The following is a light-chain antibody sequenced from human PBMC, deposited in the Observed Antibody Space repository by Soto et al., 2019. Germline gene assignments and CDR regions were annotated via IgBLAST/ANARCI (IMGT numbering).Light chain of an antibody. CDR1: QTIRSY. Sequence: DIQMTQSPSSLSASVGDRVTITCRASQTIRSYLNWYQQKPGKAPNLLIYAASSLQSGVPSRFSGSGSGTDFTLTISSLQPEDFATYYCQQSYSIPDTFGQGTKLEIK. CDR3: QQSYSIPDT. J-gene: IGKJ2*01. CDR2: AAS. V-gene: IGKV1-39*01.